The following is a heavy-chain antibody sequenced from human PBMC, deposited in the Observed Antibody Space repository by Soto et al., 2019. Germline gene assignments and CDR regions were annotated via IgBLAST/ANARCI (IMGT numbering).Heavy chain of an antibody. Sequence: GGSLRLSCAASGFTFSSYAMSWVRQAPGKGLEWVSAISGSGGSTYYADSVKGRFTISRDNSKNTLYLQMNSLRAEDTAVYYCAKLGGELPPTPYYYYGMDVWGQGTTVTVSS. D-gene: IGHD1-26*01. J-gene: IGHJ6*02. CDR2: ISGSGGST. CDR3: AKLGGELPPTPYYYYGMDV. CDR1: GFTFSSYA. V-gene: IGHV3-23*01.